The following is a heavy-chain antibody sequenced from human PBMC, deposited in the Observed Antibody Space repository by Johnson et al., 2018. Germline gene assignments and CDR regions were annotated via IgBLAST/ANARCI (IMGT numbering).Heavy chain of an antibody. V-gene: IGHV3-49*03. J-gene: IGHJ3*02. Sequence: VQLVQSGGGLVQPGRSLRLSCTASGFTFGHYTMSWFRQAPGKGLGGVSFIRDEAFGGKTEYDAPVKGRFSIPRDDSKSIAYLQMNSLKTQDKAVYYCTRGRIGAHHDAFDIWGQGTMVTVSS. CDR3: TRGRIGAHHDAFDI. D-gene: IGHD3-16*01. CDR2: IRDEAFGGKT. CDR1: GFTFGHYT.